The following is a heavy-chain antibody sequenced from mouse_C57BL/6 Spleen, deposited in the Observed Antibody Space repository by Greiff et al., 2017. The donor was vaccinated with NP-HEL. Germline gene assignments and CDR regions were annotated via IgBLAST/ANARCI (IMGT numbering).Heavy chain of an antibody. CDR3: VRGDGYPYYYAMDY. J-gene: IGHJ4*01. D-gene: IGHD2-3*01. V-gene: IGHV10-3*01. CDR2: IRSKSSNYAT. Sequence: EVMLVESGGGLVQPKGSLKLSCAASGFTFNTYAMHWVRQAPGKGLEWVARIRSKSSNYATYYADSVKDRLTLSSDDSQSLLYLQMNNLKTEDTAMYDGVRGDGYPYYYAMDYWGQGTSVTVSS. CDR1: GFTFNTYA.